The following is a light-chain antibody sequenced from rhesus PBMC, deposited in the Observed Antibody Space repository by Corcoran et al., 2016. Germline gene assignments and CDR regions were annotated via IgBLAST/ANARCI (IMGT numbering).Light chain of an antibody. Sequence: ETVVTQSPATLSLSPGERATLSCRASQSVGSYLAWYQQKPGQAPRLLTYGASRRATGIPDRVSGRGSGTDFTLPFSSLEPADVGVYYCQQSSNLSRTFGQGTKVEIK. CDR2: GAS. J-gene: IGKJ1*01. CDR1: QSVGSY. V-gene: IGKV3-24*04. CDR3: QQSSNLSRT.